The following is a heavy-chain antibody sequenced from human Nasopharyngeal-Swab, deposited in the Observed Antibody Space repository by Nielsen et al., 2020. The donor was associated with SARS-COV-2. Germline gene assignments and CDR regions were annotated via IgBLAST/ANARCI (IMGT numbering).Heavy chain of an antibody. CDR2: FDPEDGET. J-gene: IGHJ4*02. CDR1: GYTLTELS. V-gene: IGHV1-24*01. D-gene: IGHD6-19*01. Sequence: ASVKVSCKVSGYTLTELSMHWVRQAPGKGLEWMGGFDPEDGETIYAQKFQGRVTMTRDTSISTAYMELSRLRSKDTAVYYCASETYSSGFGWGQGTLVTVSS. CDR3: ASETYSSGFG.